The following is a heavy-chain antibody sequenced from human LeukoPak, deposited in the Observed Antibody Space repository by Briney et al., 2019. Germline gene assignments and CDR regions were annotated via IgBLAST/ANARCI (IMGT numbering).Heavy chain of an antibody. CDR2: INSDGSST. Sequence: GGSLRLSCAASGFSFSNYWMHWVRQAPGKGLVWVSRINSDGSSTTYADSVKGRFTISRDNAKNTLYLQMNSLRAEDTAVYYCARATYGYYDSSGYLGYWGQGTLVTVSS. CDR1: GFSFSNYW. CDR3: ARATYGYYDSSGYLGY. J-gene: IGHJ4*02. D-gene: IGHD3-22*01. V-gene: IGHV3-74*01.